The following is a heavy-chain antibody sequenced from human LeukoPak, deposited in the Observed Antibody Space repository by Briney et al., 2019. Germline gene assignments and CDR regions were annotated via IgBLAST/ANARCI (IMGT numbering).Heavy chain of an antibody. D-gene: IGHD6-6*01. CDR2: ISWNSGSI. J-gene: IGHJ4*02. CDR3: AKDKYSSSLGGFDY. CDR1: GFTFDDYA. V-gene: IGHV3-9*01. Sequence: PGRSLRLSCAASGFTFDDYAMHWVRQAPGKGLEWVSGISWNSGSIGYADSVKGRFTISRDNAKNSLYLQMNSLRAEDTALYYCAKDKYSSSLGGFDYCGQGTLVTVSS.